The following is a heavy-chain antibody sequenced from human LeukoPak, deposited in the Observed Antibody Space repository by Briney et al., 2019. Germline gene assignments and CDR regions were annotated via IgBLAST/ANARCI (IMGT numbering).Heavy chain of an antibody. D-gene: IGHD3-10*01. J-gene: IGHJ6*03. Sequence: SETLSLTCTVSGYSISSGYYWGWIRQPPGQGLEWIGYIYYSGSTYYNPSLKSRVSISVDTSKNQFSLKLSSVTAADTAVYYCARGPGPRLRSYYMDVWGKGTTVTVSS. V-gene: IGHV4-38-2*02. CDR1: GYSISSGYY. CDR2: IYYSGST. CDR3: ARGPGPRLRSYYMDV.